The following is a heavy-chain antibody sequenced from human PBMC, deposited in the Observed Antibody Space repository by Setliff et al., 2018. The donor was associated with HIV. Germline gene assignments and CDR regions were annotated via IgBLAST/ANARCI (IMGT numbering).Heavy chain of an antibody. J-gene: IGHJ6*03. CDR1: GYSFVDFW. D-gene: IGHD6-19*01. Sequence: GESLKISCHLSGYSFVDFWIGWVRQMPGKGLEWVGFIYPGDSDSRYSPSFQGHVTISADKSISTAYLQWSSLKASDTAMYYCARHPPIAVAGTGYYYYYMDVWGKGTTVTVSS. CDR2: IYPGDSDS. CDR3: ARHPPIAVAGTGYYYYYMDV. V-gene: IGHV5-51*01.